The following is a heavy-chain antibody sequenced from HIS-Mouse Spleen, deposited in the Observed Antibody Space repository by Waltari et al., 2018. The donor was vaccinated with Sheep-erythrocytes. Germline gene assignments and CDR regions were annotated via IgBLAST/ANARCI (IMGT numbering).Heavy chain of an antibody. J-gene: IGHJ4*02. CDR3: ARVASGATFDY. CDR1: GFTFSSYS. D-gene: IGHD1-26*01. CDR2: ISSSSSYI. Sequence: EVQLVESGGGLVKPGGSLRLSCAASGFTFSSYSMNWVRQAPGKGLEWVFYISSSSSYIYYADSVKGRFTISRDNAKNSLYLQMNSLRAEDTAVYYCARVASGATFDYWGQGTLVTVSS. V-gene: IGHV3-21*01.